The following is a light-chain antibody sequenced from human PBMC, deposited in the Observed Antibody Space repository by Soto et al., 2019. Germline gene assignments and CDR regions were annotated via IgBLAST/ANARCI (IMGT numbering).Light chain of an antibody. CDR2: GAS. V-gene: IGKV3-20*01. Sequence: EIVLTQSPGTLSLSPGERATLSCRANQSVSSYLAWYQQKPGQAPRLLIYGASSRATGIPDRFSGSGSGPDFTLTISRLEPEDFAVYYCQQYGSSVRTFGQGTKVEIK. CDR3: QQYGSSVRT. CDR1: QSVSSY. J-gene: IGKJ1*01.